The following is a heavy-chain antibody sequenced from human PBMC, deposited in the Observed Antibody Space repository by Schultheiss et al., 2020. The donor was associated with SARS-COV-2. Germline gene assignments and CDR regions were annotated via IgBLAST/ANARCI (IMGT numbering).Heavy chain of an antibody. V-gene: IGHV4-61*02. CDR1: GGSISSGGYY. D-gene: IGHD3-3*01. J-gene: IGHJ5*02. CDR3: ARGGEWLGIWFDP. CDR2: IYTSGST. Sequence: SETLSLTCTVSGGSISSGGYYWSWIRQPAGKGLEWIGRIYTSGSTNYNPSLKSRVTISLDTSKNQFSLKLSSVTAADTAVYYCARGGEWLGIWFDPWGQGTLVTVSS.